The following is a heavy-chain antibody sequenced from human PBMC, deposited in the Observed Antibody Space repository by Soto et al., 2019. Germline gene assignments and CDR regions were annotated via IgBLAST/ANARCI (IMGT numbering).Heavy chain of an antibody. CDR1: GYTFTSYG. CDR2: ISAYNGNT. V-gene: IGHV1-18*04. D-gene: IGHD3-3*01. Sequence: GASVKVSCKVSGYTFTSYGISLVRQAPGQGLEWMGWISAYNGNTNYAQKLQGRVTMTTDKSTSTAYMELRSLRSDDTAVYYCARRAGGDTIFYYYYGMDVWGQGTTVTVSS. CDR3: ARRAGGDTIFYYYYGMDV. J-gene: IGHJ6*02.